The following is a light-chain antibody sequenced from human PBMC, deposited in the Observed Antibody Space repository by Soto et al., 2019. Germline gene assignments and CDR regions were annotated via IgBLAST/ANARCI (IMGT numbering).Light chain of an antibody. CDR2: DNK. Sequence: QSVLTQPPSVSAAPGQKVTISCSGSSSNLGNNYVSWYQQLPGTAPKLLIYDNKKRPSGIPDRFSGSKSGTSATLGITGLQTGDEADYYCGTWDSSLSAWVFGGGTKLTVL. CDR3: GTWDSSLSAWV. CDR1: SSNLGNNY. V-gene: IGLV1-51*01. J-gene: IGLJ3*02.